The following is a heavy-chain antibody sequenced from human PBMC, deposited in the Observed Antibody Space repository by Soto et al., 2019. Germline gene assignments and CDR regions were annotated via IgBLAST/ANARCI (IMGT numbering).Heavy chain of an antibody. D-gene: IGHD6-6*01. CDR1: GVSISSSSYY. CDR2: IYYSGST. CDR3: ARPSIAARPGWFDP. J-gene: IGHJ5*02. V-gene: IGHV4-39*01. Sequence: PXETLSLTCPVPGVSISSSSYYWGWIRQPPGKGLEWIGSIYYSGSTYYNPSLKSRVTISVDTSKNQFSLKLSSVTAADTAVYYCARPSIAARPGWFDPWGQGTMVTVSS.